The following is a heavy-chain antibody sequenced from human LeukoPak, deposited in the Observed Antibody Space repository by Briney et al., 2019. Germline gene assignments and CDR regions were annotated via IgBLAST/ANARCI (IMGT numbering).Heavy chain of an antibody. J-gene: IGHJ3*02. D-gene: IGHD4-23*01. CDR3: AKTLYGGNSANAFDI. V-gene: IGHV3-30*18. CDR1: GFTFSSYG. CDR2: ISYDGSNK. Sequence: PGGSLRLSCAASGFTFSSYGMHWARQAPGKGLEWVAVISYDGSNKYYADSVKGRFTISRDNSKNTLHLQMNSLRAEDTAVYYCAKTLYGGNSANAFDIWGQGTMVPVSS.